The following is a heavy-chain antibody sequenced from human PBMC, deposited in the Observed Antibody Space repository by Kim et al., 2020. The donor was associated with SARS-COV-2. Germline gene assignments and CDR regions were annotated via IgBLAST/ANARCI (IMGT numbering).Heavy chain of an antibody. Sequence: SETLSLTCAVYGGSFSGYYWSWIRQPPGKGLEWIGEINHSGSTNYNPSLKSRVTISVDTSKNQFSLKLSSVTAADTAVYYCARRYYDSSGYYFSRRPFDP. J-gene: IGHJ5*02. CDR2: INHSGST. CDR3: ARRYYDSSGYYFSRRPFDP. V-gene: IGHV4-34*01. CDR1: GGSFSGYY. D-gene: IGHD3-22*01.